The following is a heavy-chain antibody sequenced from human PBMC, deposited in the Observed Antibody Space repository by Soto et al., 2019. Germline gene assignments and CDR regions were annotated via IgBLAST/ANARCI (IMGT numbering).Heavy chain of an antibody. D-gene: IGHD6-25*01. V-gene: IGHV3-23*01. CDR3: AKFFVETGGSSGWPWSFHY. CDR2: ISGSGGTT. Sequence: PGGSLRLSCAASGFTFSSYAMSWVRQAPGKGLEWVSAISGSGGTTYYADSVKGRFTISRDNSMNTLFLQMNSLRAEDTAVYYCAKFFVETGGSSGWPWSFHYRAQRTPVTVSS. CDR1: GFTFSSYA. J-gene: IGHJ4*02.